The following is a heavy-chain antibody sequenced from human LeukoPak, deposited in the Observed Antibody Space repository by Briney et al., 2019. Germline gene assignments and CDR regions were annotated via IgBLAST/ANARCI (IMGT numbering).Heavy chain of an antibody. D-gene: IGHD3-10*01. CDR3: ARDARGQVWFGELLYTGFDP. Sequence: ASVTVSFKSSGYTFTVYYMHWVRQAPGQGGEWMGWINPNSGGTNNAQKFQGRVTMTRDTSISTAYMELSRLRSDDTAVYYCARDARGQVWFGELLYTGFDPWGQGTLVTVSS. J-gene: IGHJ5*02. V-gene: IGHV1-2*02. CDR2: INPNSGGT. CDR1: GYTFTVYY.